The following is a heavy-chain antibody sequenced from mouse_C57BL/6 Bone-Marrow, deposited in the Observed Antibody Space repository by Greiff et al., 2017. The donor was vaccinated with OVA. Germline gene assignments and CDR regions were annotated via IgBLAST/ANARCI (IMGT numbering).Heavy chain of an antibody. CDR1: GFTFSDFY. CDR2: SRNKANDYTT. J-gene: IGHJ3*01. Sequence: EVHLVESGGGLVQSGRSLRLSCATSGFTFSDFYMEWVRQAPGKGLEWIAASRNKANDYTTEYSASVKGRFIVSRDTSQSIRYLQMNALRAEDTAIYYCARDDGKAWFAYWGQGTLVTVSA. V-gene: IGHV7-1*01. D-gene: IGHD1-1*01. CDR3: ARDDGKAWFAY.